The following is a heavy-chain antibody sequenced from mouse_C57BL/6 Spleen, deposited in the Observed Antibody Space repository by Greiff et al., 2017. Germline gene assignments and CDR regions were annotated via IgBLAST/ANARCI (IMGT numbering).Heavy chain of an antibody. CDR2: IWSGGST. D-gene: IGHD2-3*01. CDR3: ARNGYDGYPYYFDY. V-gene: IGHV2-2*01. CDR1: GFSLTSYG. J-gene: IGHJ2*01. Sequence: VQLQQSGPGLVQPSQSLSITCTVSGFSLTSYGVHWVRQSPGKGLEWLGVIWSGGSTDYNAAFISRLSISKDNSKSQVFFKMNSLQADDTAIYYCARNGYDGYPYYFDYWGQGTTLTVSS.